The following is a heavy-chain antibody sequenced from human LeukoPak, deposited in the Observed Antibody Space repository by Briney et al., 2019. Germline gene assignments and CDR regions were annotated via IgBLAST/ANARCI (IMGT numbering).Heavy chain of an antibody. CDR3: ARDGSDWSGYPRFDY. D-gene: IGHD3-3*01. Sequence: SETLSLTCTVSGGSISSYYWSWIRLPAGKGLEWRGLIYTSGSTNYNPSLKGRVTMSVDTSKNQLSLKLSCVTAADTAVYYCARDGSDWSGYPRFDYSGQGTLVTVSS. CDR1: GGSISSYY. J-gene: IGHJ4*02. V-gene: IGHV4-4*07. CDR2: IYTSGST.